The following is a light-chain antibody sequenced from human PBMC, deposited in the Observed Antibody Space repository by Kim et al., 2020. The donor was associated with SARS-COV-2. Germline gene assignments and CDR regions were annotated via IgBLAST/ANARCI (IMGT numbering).Light chain of an antibody. CDR2: SND. CDR3: ASWDDSLNGWM. J-gene: IGLJ3*02. Sequence: GQKVSISCSGNDSNIGNNYVHWYQQFPGTAPKLLIHSNDQRPSGVPDRFFGSKSGASASLAISGLQSEDEADYYCASWDDSLNGWMFGGGTKVTVL. V-gene: IGLV1-44*01. CDR1: DSNIGNNY.